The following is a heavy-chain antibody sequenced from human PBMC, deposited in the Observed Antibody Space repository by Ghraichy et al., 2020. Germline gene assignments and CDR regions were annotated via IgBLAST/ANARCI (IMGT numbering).Heavy chain of an antibody. CDR3: ARGRSSGWYLGGY. V-gene: IGHV4-59*01. J-gene: IGHJ4*02. D-gene: IGHD6-19*01. CDR1: GGSISSYY. CDR2: IYYSGST. Sequence: SETLSLTCTVSGGSISSYYWSWIRQPPGKGLEWIGYIYYSGSTNYNPSLKSRVTISVDTSKNQFSLKLSSVTAADTAVYYCARGRSSGWYLGGYWGQGTLVTVSS.